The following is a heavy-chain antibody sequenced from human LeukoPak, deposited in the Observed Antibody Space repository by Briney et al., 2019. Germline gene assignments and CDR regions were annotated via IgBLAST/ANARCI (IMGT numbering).Heavy chain of an antibody. CDR2: IYTSGST. CDR1: GGSISSYY. Sequence: SETLSLTCTVSGGSISSYYWSWIRQPPGKGLEWTGYIYTSGSTNYNPSLKSRVTMSVDTSKNQFSLKLSSVTAADTAVYYCARDTYYYDSSGYHQFDYWGQGTLVTVSS. V-gene: IGHV4-4*08. J-gene: IGHJ4*02. D-gene: IGHD3-22*01. CDR3: ARDTYYYDSSGYHQFDY.